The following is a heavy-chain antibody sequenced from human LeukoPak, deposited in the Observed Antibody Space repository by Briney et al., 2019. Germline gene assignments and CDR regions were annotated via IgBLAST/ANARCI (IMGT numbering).Heavy chain of an antibody. J-gene: IGHJ5*02. Sequence: GGSLRLSCAASGFTFSDYYMSWIRQAPGKGLGWVSYISSSGSTIYYADSVKGRFTISRDNAKNSLYLQMNSLRAEDTAVYYCARDRAYYYDSSGYYPWGQGTLVTVSS. CDR3: ARDRAYYYDSSGYYP. CDR1: GFTFSDYY. D-gene: IGHD3-22*01. CDR2: ISSSGSTI. V-gene: IGHV3-11*01.